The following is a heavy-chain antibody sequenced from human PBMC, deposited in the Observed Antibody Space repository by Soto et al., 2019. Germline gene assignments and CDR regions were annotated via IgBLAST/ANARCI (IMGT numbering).Heavy chain of an antibody. V-gene: IGHV5-51*01. D-gene: IGHD3-9*01. J-gene: IGHJ4*02. CDR3: ARAVRYFDWLLSKYYFDY. CDR1: GYSFTSYW. CDR2: IYPGDSDT. Sequence: PGESLKISCKGSGYSFTSYWIGWVRQMPGKGLEWMGIIYPGDSDTRYSPSFQGQVTISADKSISTAYLQWSSLKASDTAMYYCARAVRYFDWLLSKYYFDYWGQGNLVTVSS.